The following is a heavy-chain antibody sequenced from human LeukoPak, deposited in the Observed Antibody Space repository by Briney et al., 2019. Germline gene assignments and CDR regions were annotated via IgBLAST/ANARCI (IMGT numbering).Heavy chain of an antibody. CDR1: GFTFSDYY. CDR3: ARDLSEEQQTPRWKPDWFDP. CDR2: ISSSGSTI. Sequence: GGSLRLSCAASGFTFSDYYMSWIRQAPGKGLEWVSYISSSGSTIYYADSVKGRFTISRDNAKNSLYLQMNSLRAEDTAVYYCARDLSEEQQTPRWKPDWFDPWGQGTLVTVSS. D-gene: IGHD6-13*01. V-gene: IGHV3-11*04. J-gene: IGHJ5*02.